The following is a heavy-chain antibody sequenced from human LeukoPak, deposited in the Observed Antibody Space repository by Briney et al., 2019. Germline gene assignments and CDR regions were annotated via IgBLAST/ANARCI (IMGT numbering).Heavy chain of an antibody. CDR2: INPDSGDT. V-gene: IGHV1-2*02. Sequence: ASVKVSCKASGYTFNGYYIHWVRLAPGRGLEWMGWINPDSGDTNYLQKFQGRVTMTRDTSISIAYMELSRLRSDDTAVYFCARGPIRNVDTAMVASRFDPWGQGTLVTVSS. D-gene: IGHD5-18*01. CDR1: GYTFNGYY. J-gene: IGHJ5*02. CDR3: ARGPIRNVDTAMVASRFDP.